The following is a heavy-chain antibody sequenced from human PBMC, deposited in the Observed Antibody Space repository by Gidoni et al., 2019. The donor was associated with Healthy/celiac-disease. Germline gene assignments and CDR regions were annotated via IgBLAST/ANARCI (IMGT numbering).Heavy chain of an antibody. CDR2: IIPIFGTA. CDR1: GGTFSSYA. J-gene: IGHJ6*02. CDR3: ARGRQWLGAGGYYYYGMDV. D-gene: IGHD6-19*01. Sequence: QVPLVQSGAEVKKPGSSVKVSCKASGGTFSSYAIRWVRQAPGQGLEWMGGIIPIFGTANYAQKCQGRVTITADESTSTAYMELSSLRSEDTAVYYCARGRQWLGAGGYYYYGMDVWGQGTTVTVSS. V-gene: IGHV1-69*01.